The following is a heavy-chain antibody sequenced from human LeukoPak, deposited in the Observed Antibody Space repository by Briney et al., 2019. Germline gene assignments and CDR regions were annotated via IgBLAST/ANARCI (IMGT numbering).Heavy chain of an antibody. CDR2: ISSSGSTI. Sequence: GGSVRLSCAASGFTFISYGMSWVRQAPGKGLEWVSYISSSGSTIYYADSVKGRFTISRDNAKNSLYLQMNSLRAEDTAVYYCARDYGGSSPFDYWGQGTLVTVSS. J-gene: IGHJ4*02. CDR3: ARDYGGSSPFDY. D-gene: IGHD4-23*01. CDR1: GFTFISYG. V-gene: IGHV3-48*04.